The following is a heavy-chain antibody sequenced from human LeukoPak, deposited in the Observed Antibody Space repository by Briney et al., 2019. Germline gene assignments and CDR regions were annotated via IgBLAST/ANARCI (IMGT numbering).Heavy chain of an antibody. Sequence: GRSLRLSCTASGFSFGDYAMTWVRQAPGKGLEWVGFIRSKAYGGTTEYAASVKGRFTISRDDSKSVAYLQMNSLKTEDTAVYYCTRDLWAAGGKYFQHWGQGTLVTVSS. D-gene: IGHD6-25*01. CDR1: GFSFGDYA. J-gene: IGHJ1*01. CDR2: IRSKAYGGTT. CDR3: TRDLWAAGGKYFQH. V-gene: IGHV3-49*04.